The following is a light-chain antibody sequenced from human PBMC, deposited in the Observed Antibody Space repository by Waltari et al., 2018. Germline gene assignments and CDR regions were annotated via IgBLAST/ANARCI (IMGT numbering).Light chain of an antibody. V-gene: IGKV1-9*01. CDR1: QEISSY. CDR2: AAS. Sequence: DIQLTQSPSFLSTSVGDRVTITCRANQEISSYLAWYPEKPGKAPKPLISAASTLQSAVPSSFSGSGSGTEFTLTISSLQSEDIATYYCQQLLSYPLTFGGGTKVEIK. CDR3: QQLLSYPLT. J-gene: IGKJ4*01.